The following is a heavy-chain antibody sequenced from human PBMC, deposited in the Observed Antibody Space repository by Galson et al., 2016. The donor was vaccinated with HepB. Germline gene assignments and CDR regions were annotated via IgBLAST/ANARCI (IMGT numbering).Heavy chain of an antibody. J-gene: IGHJ6*04. CDR3: VQGTTAPNV. CDR1: GYTFTSFY. Sequence: SVKVSCKAFGYTFTSFYLHWVRQAPGQGLEWVGWINPNSGGRNYAPKFEGRVTMTRVTSITTAYLHMNSLRGEDTAVYYCVQGTTAPNVWGKGTTVTVSS. CDR2: INPNSGGR. D-gene: IGHD1-14*01. V-gene: IGHV1-2*02.